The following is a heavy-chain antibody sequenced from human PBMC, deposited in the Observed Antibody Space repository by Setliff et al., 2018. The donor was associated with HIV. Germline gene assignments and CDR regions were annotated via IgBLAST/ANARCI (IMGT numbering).Heavy chain of an antibody. D-gene: IGHD6-25*01. CDR2: INPTSGNT. J-gene: IGHJ4*02. V-gene: IGHV1-46*01. CDR1: GYTFPSFY. CDR3: ARVRLGYNDLTPPRYTHALGY. Sequence: GASVKVSCKASGYTFPSFYVHWVRQAPGQGLEWMGIINPTSGNTTYAQNLQGRVTLTRDTSTSTVYMELNRLRSDDTAVYYCARVRLGYNDLTPPRYTHALGYWGQGTLVTVSS.